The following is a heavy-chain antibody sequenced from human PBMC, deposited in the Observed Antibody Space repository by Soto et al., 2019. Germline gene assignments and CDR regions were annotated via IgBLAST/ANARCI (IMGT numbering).Heavy chain of an antibody. V-gene: IGHV3-74*01. CDR1: GFTFSSYW. Sequence: EVQLVESGGGLVQPGGSLRLSCAASGFTFSSYWMHWVRQAPGKVLVWVSRINPDGSTTSYADSVKGRFTISRDSAKDTLYLQMNSLRAEDTAVYYCARVAIGSYYFEYWGQGTLVTVSS. J-gene: IGHJ4*02. CDR2: INPDGSTT. CDR3: ARVAIGSYYFEY. D-gene: IGHD3-10*01.